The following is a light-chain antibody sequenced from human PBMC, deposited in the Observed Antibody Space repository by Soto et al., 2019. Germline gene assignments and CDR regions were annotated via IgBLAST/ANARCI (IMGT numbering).Light chain of an antibody. CDR3: QQYNRYWK. V-gene: IGKV1-5*03. CDR2: EAS. CDR1: QSIGRW. Sequence: ETQITQSPSSLSPPVVNRVTLTCRASQSIGRWLAWFQQKPGKAPNLLIYEASTLQSGVPSRFSGSGSGTEFTLTISSLQSDDFASYYCQQYNRYWKFGEGTKVDIK. J-gene: IGKJ1*01.